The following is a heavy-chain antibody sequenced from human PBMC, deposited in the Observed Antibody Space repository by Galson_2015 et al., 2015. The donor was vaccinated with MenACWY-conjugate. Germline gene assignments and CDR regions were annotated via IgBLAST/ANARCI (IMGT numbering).Heavy chain of an antibody. CDR1: GFTFDNYW. CDR2: IKEDRSEK. V-gene: IGHV3-7*03. Sequence: SLRLSCAASGFTFDNYWMSWVRQAPGTGLGWVASIKEDRSEKLYVDSVKGRFTIFRDNAKNSVLLQMNSLRAEDTAVYYCAIKSFYCSGGTCYSGTFDYWGRGTLVTVSS. D-gene: IGHD2-15*01. J-gene: IGHJ4*02. CDR3: AIKSFYCSGGTCYSGTFDY.